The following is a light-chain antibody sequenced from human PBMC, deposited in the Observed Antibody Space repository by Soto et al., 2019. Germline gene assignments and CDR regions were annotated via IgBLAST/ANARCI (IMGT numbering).Light chain of an antibody. Sequence: DTQMTQSPSTLSASVGDRVTIICRASQSISTQLGWYQQKPGKAPKLLISGASSLESGVPSRFSGSGSGTEFALTTSSLKPDDFETYDCQQYYTYSTFGQGTRVDI. CDR1: QSISTQ. V-gene: IGKV1-5*02. J-gene: IGKJ1*01. CDR3: QQYYTYST. CDR2: GAS.